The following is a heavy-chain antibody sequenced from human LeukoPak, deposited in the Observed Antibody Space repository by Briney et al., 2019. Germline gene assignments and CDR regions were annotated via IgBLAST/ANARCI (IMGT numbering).Heavy chain of an antibody. CDR3: ASLPQYIQDFDY. CDR2: IYYSGST. V-gene: IGHV4-59*12. D-gene: IGHD5-18*01. J-gene: IGHJ4*02. Sequence: PSETLSLTCTVSGGSISSYYWSWIRQPPGKGLEWIGYIYYSGSTNYNPSLKSRVTISVDTSKNQFSLKLSSVTAADTAVYYCASLPQYIQDFDYWGQGTLVTVSS. CDR1: GGSISSYY.